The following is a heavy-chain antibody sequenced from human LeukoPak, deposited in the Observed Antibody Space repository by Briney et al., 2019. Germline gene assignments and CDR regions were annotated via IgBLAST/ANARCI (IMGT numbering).Heavy chain of an antibody. J-gene: IGHJ6*04. D-gene: IGHD3-10*01. CDR3: ARSSGWGVIIIPYYYYGMDV. Sequence: GGSLRLSCAASGFTFSSYAMHWVRQAPGKGLEWVAVISYDGSNKYYADSVKGRFTISRDNSKNTLYLQMNSLRAEDTAVYYCARSSGWGVIIIPYYYYGMDVWGKGTTVTVSS. CDR1: GFTFSSYA. V-gene: IGHV3-30*04. CDR2: ISYDGSNK.